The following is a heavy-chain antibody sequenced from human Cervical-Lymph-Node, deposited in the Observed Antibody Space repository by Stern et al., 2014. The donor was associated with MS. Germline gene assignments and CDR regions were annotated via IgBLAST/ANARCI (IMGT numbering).Heavy chain of an antibody. Sequence: VQLVESGPGLVRPSETLSLTCVVSGDSISSNNWWSWVRQSPEKGLEWIGEIHHSGTTNYAPLFKSLLTISLDTAKNHFSLNLNSVTAADTAVYHCARVSLSDYDYFDPWGQGTLVTVSS. D-gene: IGHD4-17*01. J-gene: IGHJ5*02. CDR3: ARVSLSDYDYFDP. V-gene: IGHV4-4*02. CDR1: GDSISSNNW. CDR2: IHHSGTT.